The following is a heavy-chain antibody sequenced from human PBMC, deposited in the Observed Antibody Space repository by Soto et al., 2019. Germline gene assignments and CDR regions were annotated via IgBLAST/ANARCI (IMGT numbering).Heavy chain of an antibody. D-gene: IGHD3-22*01. J-gene: IGHJ3*02. Sequence: QVQLVQSGGEVKKPGASVKVSCKASGYTFTTYGISWVRQAPGQGLEWMGWISAYNGNTSYAQKLQGRVTMTTDTSTRTAYMELRSLRSADTAVYYCARVFFRLFAFDIWGQGTMVTVSS. CDR2: ISAYNGNT. CDR3: ARVFFRLFAFDI. V-gene: IGHV1-18*01. CDR1: GYTFTTYG.